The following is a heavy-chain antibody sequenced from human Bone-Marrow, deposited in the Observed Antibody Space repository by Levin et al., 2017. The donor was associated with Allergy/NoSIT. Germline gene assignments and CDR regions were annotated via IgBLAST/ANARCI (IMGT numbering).Heavy chain of an antibody. V-gene: IGHV6-1*01. CDR2: TYYRSKWYN. Sequence: PSETLSLTCAISGDSVSSNSAAWNWIRQSPSRGLEWLGRTYYRSKWYNDYAVSVKSRITINPDTSKNQFSLQLNSVTPEDTAVYYCARDPCSSTSCYQWYGMDVWGQGTTVTVSS. J-gene: IGHJ6*02. CDR1: GDSVSSNSAA. D-gene: IGHD2-2*01. CDR3: ARDPCSSTSCYQWYGMDV.